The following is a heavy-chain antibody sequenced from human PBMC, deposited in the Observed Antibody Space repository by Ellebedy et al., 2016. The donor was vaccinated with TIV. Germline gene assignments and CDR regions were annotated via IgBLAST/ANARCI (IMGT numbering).Heavy chain of an antibody. CDR2: IYYSGST. D-gene: IGHD5-12*01. J-gene: IGHJ5*02. Sequence: SETLSLTCTVSGGSISSSSFYWGWIRQPPGTGLEWIGSIYYSGSTYYNPSLKSRVTISVDTSKNQFSLKLSSVTAADTAVYYCAKSRGYSGYDGWFDPWGQGTLVTVSS. CDR3: AKSRGYSGYDGWFDP. V-gene: IGHV4-39*07. CDR1: GGSISSSSFY.